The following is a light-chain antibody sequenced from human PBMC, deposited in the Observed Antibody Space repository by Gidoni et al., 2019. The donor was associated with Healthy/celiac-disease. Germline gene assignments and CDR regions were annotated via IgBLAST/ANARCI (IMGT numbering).Light chain of an antibody. CDR3: QQCNNWPPG. CDR1: QSVSSN. V-gene: IGKV3-15*01. Sequence: EIVMTPSPATLSVSPGERATLSCRASQSVSSNLAWYQQKPGQAPRLLIYGASTRATGIPARFSGSGSGTEFTLTISSLQSEDFAVYYCQQCNNWPPGFGHGTKVDIK. CDR2: GAS. J-gene: IGKJ3*01.